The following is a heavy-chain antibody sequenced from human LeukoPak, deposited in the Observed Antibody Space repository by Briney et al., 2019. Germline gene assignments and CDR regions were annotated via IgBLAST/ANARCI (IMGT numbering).Heavy chain of an antibody. CDR1: GLTLSNYW. V-gene: IGHV3-7*03. CDR3: AARSSGNPYF. J-gene: IGHJ4*02. Sequence: GGSLRLSCTASGLTLSNYWMIWVRQAPRRGLQWVAKIKQDGSEKYYVDSVKGRFTISRDNAENSLYLQMNSLRVEDTAVYYCAARSSGNPYFWGQGTLVTVSS. CDR2: IKQDGSEK. D-gene: IGHD1-26*01.